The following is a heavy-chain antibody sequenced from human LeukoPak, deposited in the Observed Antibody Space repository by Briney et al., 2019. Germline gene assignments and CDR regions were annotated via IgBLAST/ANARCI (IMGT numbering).Heavy chain of an antibody. J-gene: IGHJ4*02. CDR3: VRDRRYSGSYPLGY. CDR2: INPNSGGT. V-gene: IGHV1-2*06. CDR1: GYTFTGYY. Sequence: ASVKVSCKASGYTFTGYYMHWVRQAPGQGLEWMGRINPNSGGTNYAQKFQGRVTMTRDTSISTAYMELSRLRSDDTAVYYCVRDRRYSGSYPLGYWGQGTLVTVSS. D-gene: IGHD1-26*01.